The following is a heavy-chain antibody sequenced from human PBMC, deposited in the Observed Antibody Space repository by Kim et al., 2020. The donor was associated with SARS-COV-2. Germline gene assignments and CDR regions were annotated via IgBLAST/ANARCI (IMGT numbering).Heavy chain of an antibody. CDR3: AKLTTN. Sequence: TGSGDKTNYADSVKGRFTISRDNSKNTLYMQMSSLRVEDTAVYYCAKLTTNWGQGTVVTVSS. V-gene: IGHV3-23*01. J-gene: IGHJ4*02. D-gene: IGHD7-27*01. CDR2: TGSGDKT.